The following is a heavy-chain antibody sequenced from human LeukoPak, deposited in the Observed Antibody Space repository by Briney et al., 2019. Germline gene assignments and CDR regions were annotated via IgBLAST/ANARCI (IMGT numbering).Heavy chain of an antibody. V-gene: IGHV1-46*01. D-gene: IGHD3-22*01. CDR2: INPSGGST. CDR1: GYTFTSYY. J-gene: IGHJ4*02. Sequence: GASVKVSCKASGYTFTSYYMHWVRQAPGQGLEWMGIINPSGGSTSYAQKFQGRVTMTRDTSTSTVYMELSSLRSGDMAVYYCARSLITEYYFDYWGQGTLVTVSS. CDR3: ARSLITEYYFDY.